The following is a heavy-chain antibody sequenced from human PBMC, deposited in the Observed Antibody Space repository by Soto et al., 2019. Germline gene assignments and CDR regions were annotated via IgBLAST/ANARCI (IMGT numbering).Heavy chain of an antibody. CDR2: IYSDGST. D-gene: IGHD3-22*01. Sequence: EVQLVESGGGLVQPGGSLRLSCAASGFTVSSNYMSWVRQAPGKGLEWVSFIYSDGSTYYADSVKGRFTISRDNSKNTLYLQMSSLRAEDTAVYYCASPGGLSGYPFDYWGQGTLVTVSS. CDR3: ASPGGLSGYPFDY. V-gene: IGHV3-66*01. CDR1: GFTVSSNY. J-gene: IGHJ4*02.